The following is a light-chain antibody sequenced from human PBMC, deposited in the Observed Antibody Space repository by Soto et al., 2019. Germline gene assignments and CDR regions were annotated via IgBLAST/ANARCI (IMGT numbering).Light chain of an antibody. CDR2: AAS. V-gene: IGKV1-39*01. J-gene: IGKJ2*01. CDR1: QSIHIY. CDR3: QHSYRSPYT. Sequence: IQMTQSPSSLSASVGDSVTVTCRASQSIHIYLNWYQQKPGKAPKLLIYAASSLQSGVPSRFTGGGSRTDFTLTISSLQPEYFATYYCQHSYRSPYTFGQGTKLEIK.